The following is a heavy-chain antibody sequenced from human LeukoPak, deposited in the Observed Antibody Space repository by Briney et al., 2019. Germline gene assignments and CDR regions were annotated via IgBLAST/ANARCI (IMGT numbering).Heavy chain of an antibody. CDR1: GYTFTSYY. Sequence: ASVKVSCKASGYTFTSYYMHWVRQAPGQGLEWMGIINPSGGSTSYAQKFQGRVNMTRDTSTRTAYMELSSLRSEDTAVYYCARAGTDDGRRYFDLWGRGTLVTDSS. CDR3: ARAGTDDGRRYFDL. J-gene: IGHJ2*01. V-gene: IGHV1-46*01. CDR2: INPSGGST. D-gene: IGHD2-8*01.